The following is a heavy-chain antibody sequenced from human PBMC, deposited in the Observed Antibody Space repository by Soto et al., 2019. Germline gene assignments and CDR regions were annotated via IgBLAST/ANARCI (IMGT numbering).Heavy chain of an antibody. CDR3: TTDVPDYGGNSGVGY. Sequence: EVQLVESGGGLVKPGGSLRVSCVASGFIFGDAWMNWVRQAPGKGLEWVGRINSKAYGGTTDYAAPVKGRFTIPRDDSKNTLYLQMNSLKTEDTAVYYCTTDVPDYGGNSGVGYWGQGTLVTVSS. J-gene: IGHJ4*02. V-gene: IGHV3-15*07. D-gene: IGHD4-17*01. CDR2: INSKAYGGTT. CDR1: GFIFGDAW.